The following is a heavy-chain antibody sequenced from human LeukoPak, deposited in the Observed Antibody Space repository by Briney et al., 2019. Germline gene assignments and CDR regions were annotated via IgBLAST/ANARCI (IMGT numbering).Heavy chain of an antibody. J-gene: IGHJ4*02. Sequence: SETLSLTCTVSGGSISSYYWSWIRQPPGKGLEWIGYIYYSGSTNYNPSLKSRVTISVDTSKNQFSLKLSSVTAADTAVYYCARDEQLSGWWGFDYWGQGTLVTVSS. CDR1: GGSISSYY. D-gene: IGHD6-19*01. CDR2: IYYSGST. V-gene: IGHV4-59*01. CDR3: ARDEQLSGWWGFDY.